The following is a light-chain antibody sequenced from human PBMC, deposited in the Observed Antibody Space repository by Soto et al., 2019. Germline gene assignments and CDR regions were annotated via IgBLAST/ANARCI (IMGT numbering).Light chain of an antibody. CDR1: NIGSKS. Sequence: SYDLTQPPSVSVAPGQTARITCEGHNIGSKSVHWYQLRPGQAPEVVLYDDTDRPSGIPERFSGSNSGDTATLTITRVEAGDGADYYCQVRDSSNDYLVFGGGTQLTVL. CDR3: QVRDSSNDYLV. J-gene: IGLJ3*02. CDR2: DDT. V-gene: IGLV3-21*02.